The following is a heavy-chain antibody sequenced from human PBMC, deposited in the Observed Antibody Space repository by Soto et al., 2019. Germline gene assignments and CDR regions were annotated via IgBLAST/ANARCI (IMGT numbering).Heavy chain of an antibody. D-gene: IGHD2-21*02. CDR3: ARGGTYRGDDCYSPFEPFDY. CDR2: IDPYNGNT. J-gene: IGHJ4*02. CDR1: GYPFPSHG. V-gene: IGHV1-18*01. Sequence: QVQLVQSGAEVKKPGASVKVSCKASGYPFPSHGFSGVRQAPGQGLEWIGWIDPYNGNTNSAQKFQGRVTMTTDTSTDTAYMELRSLRSDDTAVYYCARGGTYRGDDCYSPFEPFDYWGQGTLVTVSS.